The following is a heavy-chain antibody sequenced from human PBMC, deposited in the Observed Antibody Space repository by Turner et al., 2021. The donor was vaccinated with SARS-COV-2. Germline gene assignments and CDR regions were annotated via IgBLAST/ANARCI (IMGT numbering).Heavy chain of an antibody. D-gene: IGHD6-19*01. V-gene: IGHV3-53*01. J-gene: IGHJ3*02. Sequence: EVPLVESGGGLIQPGGSLRLSCASSGFTVSSNYMSWVRQAPGKGREWVSVIYSGGSTYYADSVKGRFTISRDKSKNTLYLQMNSLRAEDTAVYYCARGYRSGWYQSGAFDIWGQGTMVTVSS. CDR3: ARGYRSGWYQSGAFDI. CDR1: GFTVSSNY. CDR2: IYSGGST.